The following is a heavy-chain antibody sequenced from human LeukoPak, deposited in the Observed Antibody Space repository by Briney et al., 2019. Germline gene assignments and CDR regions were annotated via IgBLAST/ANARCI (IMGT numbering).Heavy chain of an antibody. CDR3: ARSNGFWGRLDDY. Sequence: PGGSLRLSCAASGFIFTNYGMHWVRQAPGKGPEWLVVIWYDGSHKYYADSVQGRFTISRDSSHLYLQMNNLTVDDTGLYYCARSNGFWGRLDDYWGQGTQVTVSS. D-gene: IGHD3-22*01. CDR1: GFIFTNYG. CDR2: IWYDGSHK. J-gene: IGHJ4*02. V-gene: IGHV3-33*01.